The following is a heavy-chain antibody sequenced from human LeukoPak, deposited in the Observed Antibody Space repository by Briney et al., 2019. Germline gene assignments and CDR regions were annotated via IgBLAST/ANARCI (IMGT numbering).Heavy chain of an antibody. D-gene: IGHD4-17*01. CDR2: ISGSGGST. CDR1: GFAFSSYA. J-gene: IGHJ5*02. CDR3: AKQLAYYDYGDP. V-gene: IGHV3-23*01. Sequence: PGGSLRLSCAASGFAFSSYAMSWVRQAPGKGLEWVSAISGSGGSTYYADSVKGRFTISRDNSKNTLYLQMNSLRAEDTAVYYCAKQLAYYDYGDPWGQGTLVTVSS.